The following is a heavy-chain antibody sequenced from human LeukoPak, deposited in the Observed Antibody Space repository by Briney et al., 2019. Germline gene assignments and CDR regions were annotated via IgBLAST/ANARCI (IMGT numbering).Heavy chain of an antibody. J-gene: IGHJ4*02. Sequence: ASVKVSCKASGYTFTGYYIHWVRLAPGQGLEWMGWINPNSGGTNYAQKFQGRVTMTRDTSISTAYMELSRLRSDDTAVYYCARVGSLREPFDYWGQGTLVTVSS. D-gene: IGHD1-14*01. CDR2: INPNSGGT. CDR1: GYTFTGYY. CDR3: ARVGSLREPFDY. V-gene: IGHV1-2*02.